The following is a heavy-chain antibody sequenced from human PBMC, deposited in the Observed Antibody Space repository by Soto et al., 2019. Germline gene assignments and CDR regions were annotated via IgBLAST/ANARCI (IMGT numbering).Heavy chain of an antibody. V-gene: IGHV3-33*01. Sequence: QVQLVESGGGVVQSGRSLTLSCAASGFSLRTYGMQWLRRAPGKGLEWVAFIWYDGTKKFYANSVKGRSTMSKDNSNNILYLQMSGLRAEDTAVYYCARDVVTAVAGSVNWFDPWGQGTLVTVSS. CDR3: ARDVVTAVAGSVNWFDP. J-gene: IGHJ5*02. D-gene: IGHD6-19*01. CDR2: IWYDGTKK. CDR1: GFSLRTYG.